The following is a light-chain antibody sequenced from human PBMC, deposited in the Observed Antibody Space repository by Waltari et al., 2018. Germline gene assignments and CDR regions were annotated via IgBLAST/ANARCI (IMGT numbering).Light chain of an antibody. V-gene: IGKV3-20*01. CDR3: QQYYTTPWT. CDR2: GAS. Sequence: EIVLTQSPGTLSLSPGEGATLSCRASQSVSSSSLAWYQQKPGQAPRLLIYGASSRATGIPDRFSGSGAGTDFTLTISSLQAEDVAFYYCQQYYTTPWTFGQGTKVEIK. CDR1: QSVSSSS. J-gene: IGKJ1*01.